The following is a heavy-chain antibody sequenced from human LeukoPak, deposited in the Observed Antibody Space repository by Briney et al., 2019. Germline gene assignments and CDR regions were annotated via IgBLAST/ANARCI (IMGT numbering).Heavy chain of an antibody. V-gene: IGHV3-74*03. J-gene: IGHJ4*02. CDR1: GFTFSHYW. Sequence: GGSLRLSCAASGFTFSHYWVHWVRQAPGKGLVWVSRINRDGSTTKYADSVEGRFTVSRDNAKNTLNLQMNSLRAEDTAVYYCARDKKSGESSEIDYWGQGTLVTVSS. D-gene: IGHD3-10*01. CDR3: ARDKKSGESSEIDY. CDR2: INRDGSTT.